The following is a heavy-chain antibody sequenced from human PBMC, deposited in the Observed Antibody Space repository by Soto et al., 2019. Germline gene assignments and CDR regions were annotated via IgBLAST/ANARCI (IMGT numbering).Heavy chain of an antibody. CDR3: ATADGFGVVTPFFEY. J-gene: IGHJ4*02. CDR2: SYYRGNT. Sequence: QLQLQESGPGLVKPSETLSLTCTVSGGSISSSSHYWGWIRQSPGKHLEWIGSSYYRGNTHYNPSLKTQVTVSVDTSKNQVSLKVYSVTAADTVVDYCATADGFGVVTPFFEYWGQGTLVTVSS. V-gene: IGHV4-39*01. D-gene: IGHD3-3*01. CDR1: GGSISSSSHY.